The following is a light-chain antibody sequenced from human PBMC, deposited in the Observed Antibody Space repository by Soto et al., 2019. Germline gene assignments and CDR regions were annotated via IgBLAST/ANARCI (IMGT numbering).Light chain of an antibody. CDR3: QQRYSTLTYT. CDR1: QSISSF. CDR2: AAS. J-gene: IGKJ2*01. V-gene: IGKV1-39*01. Sequence: DIQMTQSPSSLSASVGDRVTITCRASQSISSFLNWYQQKPGKAPKLLIYAASSLQSGVPSRFSGSGSGTDFTLTISSLQHEDFATYYCQQRYSTLTYTFGQGTKLEIK.